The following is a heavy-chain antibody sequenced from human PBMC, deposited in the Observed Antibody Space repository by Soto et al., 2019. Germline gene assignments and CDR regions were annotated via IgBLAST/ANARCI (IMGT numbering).Heavy chain of an antibody. V-gene: IGHV1-69*02. D-gene: IGHD4-17*01. CDR1: GGTFSSYT. Sequence: QVQLVQSGAEVKKPGSSVKVSCKASGGTFSSYTISWVRQAPGQGLEWMGRIIPILDIANYAQKFQGRVTITADKSTSTAYMELSILRSEDTAVYYCARHYGDYNGGYWGQGTLVTVSS. J-gene: IGHJ4*02. CDR3: ARHYGDYNGGY. CDR2: IIPILDIA.